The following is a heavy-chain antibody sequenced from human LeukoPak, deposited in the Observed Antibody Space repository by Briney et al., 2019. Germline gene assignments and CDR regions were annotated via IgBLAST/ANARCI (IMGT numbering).Heavy chain of an antibody. J-gene: IGHJ4*02. Sequence: SGGSLRLSCAASGFTLSSYGMHWVRQAPGKGLEWVAVISYDGSNKYYADSVKGRFTISRDNSKNTLYLQMNSLRAEDTAVYYCARAYDFWSGTIGYWGQGTLVTVSS. CDR2: ISYDGSNK. CDR3: ARAYDFWSGTIGY. CDR1: GFTLSSYG. D-gene: IGHD3-3*01. V-gene: IGHV3-30*19.